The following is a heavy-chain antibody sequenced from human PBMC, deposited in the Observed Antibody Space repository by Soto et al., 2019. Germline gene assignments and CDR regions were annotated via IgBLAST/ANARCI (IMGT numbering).Heavy chain of an antibody. CDR3: VKVRGTYTSGPFDS. CDR2: ISYDGSEE. D-gene: IGHD6-19*01. CDR1: GFTFSSSG. V-gene: IGHV3-30*18. J-gene: IGHJ5*01. Sequence: PGGSLRLSCAASGFTFSSSGMHWVRQAPGKGLEWVAVISYDGSEEYHADSVKGRFTISRDNSKNTLHLQMNSLRGDDTAVYYCVKVRGTYTSGPFDSWGQGTLVTVSS.